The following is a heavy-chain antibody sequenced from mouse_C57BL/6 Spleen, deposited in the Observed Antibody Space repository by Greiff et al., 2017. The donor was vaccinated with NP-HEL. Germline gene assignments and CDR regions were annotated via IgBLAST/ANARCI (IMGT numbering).Heavy chain of an antibody. J-gene: IGHJ1*03. CDR2: IRNKANGYTT. Sequence: EVMLVESGGGLVQPGGSLSLSCAASGFTFTDYYMSWVRQPPGKALEWLGFIRNKANGYTTEYSASVKGRFTISRDNSQSILYLQMNALRAEDSATYYCARTGGSSSYWYFDVWGTGTTVTVSS. CDR1: GFTFTDYY. CDR3: ARTGGSSSYWYFDV. D-gene: IGHD1-1*01. V-gene: IGHV7-3*01.